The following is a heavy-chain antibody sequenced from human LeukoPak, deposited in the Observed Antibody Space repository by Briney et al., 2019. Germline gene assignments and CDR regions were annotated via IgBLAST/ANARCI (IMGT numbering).Heavy chain of an antibody. CDR3: ARGCCKAYYGSGSLLTFDP. J-gene: IGHJ5*02. CDR2: INPNSGGT. CDR1: GYTFSAFY. Sequence: GASVKVSCKTSGYTFSAFYMHWVRQAPGQGLEWMGWINPNSGGTNFAQKFQGRVTMTRDTSISTAYMELSRLRSDDTAVYYCARGCCKAYYGSGSLLTFDPWGQGTLVTVSS. D-gene: IGHD3-10*01. V-gene: IGHV1-2*02.